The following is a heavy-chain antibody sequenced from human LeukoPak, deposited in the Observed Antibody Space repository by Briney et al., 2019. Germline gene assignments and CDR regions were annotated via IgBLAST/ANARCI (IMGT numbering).Heavy chain of an antibody. J-gene: IGHJ4*02. CDR2: INSEGSST. CDR1: GFTFSSYW. D-gene: IGHD5-12*01. V-gene: IGHV3-74*01. Sequence: PGGSLRLSCAASGFTFSSYWMHWVRQAPGKGLVWVSRINSEGSSTSYADSVKGRLTISRDNAKNTLYLQMNSLRVEDTAVYYCARGDGYAQRDWGQGTLVTVPS. CDR3: ARGDGYAQRD.